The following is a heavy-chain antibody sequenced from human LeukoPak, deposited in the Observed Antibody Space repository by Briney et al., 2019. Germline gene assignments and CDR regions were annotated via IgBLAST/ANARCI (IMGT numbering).Heavy chain of an antibody. CDR2: AFYSGST. J-gene: IGHJ6*02. CDR3: ARAQGSGADRFAMDV. Sequence: SETLSLTCTVSGGSISDNFWSWIRQPPGEGLEWIGYAFYSGSTDYNPSLKSRVTISLGMSENQFSLRLTSVTAADTAVYFCARAQGSGADRFAMDVWGQGTTVVVSS. V-gene: IGHV4-59*01. D-gene: IGHD6-19*01. CDR1: GGSISDNF.